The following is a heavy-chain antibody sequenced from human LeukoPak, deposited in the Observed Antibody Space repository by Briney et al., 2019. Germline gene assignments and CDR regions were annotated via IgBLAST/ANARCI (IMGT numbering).Heavy chain of an antibody. V-gene: IGHV4-30-2*01. Sequence: SETLSLTCAVSGGSISSGGYSWSWIRQPPGKGLEWIGYIYHSGSTNYNPSLKSRVTISVDTSKNQFSLKLSSVTAADTAVYYCASRAYYYDSSGYYYFDYWGQGTLVTVSS. CDR2: IYHSGST. CDR1: GGSISSGGYS. CDR3: ASRAYYYDSSGYYYFDY. J-gene: IGHJ4*02. D-gene: IGHD3-22*01.